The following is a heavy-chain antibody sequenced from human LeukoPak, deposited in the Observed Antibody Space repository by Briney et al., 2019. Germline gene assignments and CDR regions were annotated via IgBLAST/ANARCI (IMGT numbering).Heavy chain of an antibody. CDR3: ARVTRGVFDY. CDR1: GDSISSNSAA. D-gene: IGHD3-10*01. CDR2: TYYRSKWYN. V-gene: IGHV6-1*01. J-gene: IGHJ4*02. Sequence: SQTLSLTCAISGDSISSNSAAWDWISQSPSRGLEWLGRTYYRSKWYNDYAVSVKSRITINPDTSKNQFSLQLSSVTPEDTAVYYCARVTRGVFDYWGQGTLVTVSS.